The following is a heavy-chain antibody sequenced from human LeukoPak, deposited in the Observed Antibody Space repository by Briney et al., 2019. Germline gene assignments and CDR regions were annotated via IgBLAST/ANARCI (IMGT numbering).Heavy chain of an antibody. J-gene: IGHJ6*02. CDR2: IYYSGTT. D-gene: IGHD4-17*01. CDR1: GGSISYYY. CDR3: AREDPQATVPEGMDV. Sequence: SETLSLTCTVSGGSISYYYWSWIRQSPGKGLEWIGYIYYSGTTNYNPSLKSRVTISVDTSKNQFSLQLRSVTAADTAVYYCAREDPQATVPEGMDVWGQGTTVTVSS. V-gene: IGHV4-59*01.